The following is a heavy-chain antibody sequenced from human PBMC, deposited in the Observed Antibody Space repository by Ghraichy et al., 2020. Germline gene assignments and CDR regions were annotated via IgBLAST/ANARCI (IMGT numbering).Heavy chain of an antibody. Sequence: GESLNISCAASGLTVSSNYMNWVRQAPGKGLEWVSILYSSGRTNYADSVKDRFTISRDNSKNTLYLRMNSLRAEDTAVYYCARQYYYDTSGARDYFDYWGQGTLVTVSS. J-gene: IGHJ4*02. V-gene: IGHV3-66*04. CDR3: ARQYYYDTSGARDYFDY. D-gene: IGHD3-22*01. CDR2: LYSSGRT. CDR1: GLTVSSNY.